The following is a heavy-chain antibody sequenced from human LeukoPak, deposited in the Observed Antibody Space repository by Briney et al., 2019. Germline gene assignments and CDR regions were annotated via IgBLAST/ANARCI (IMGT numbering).Heavy chain of an antibody. J-gene: IGHJ1*01. Sequence: GGSLRLSCAASGFTFSSYAMHWVRQAPGKGLEWVALISYDGGNQYYADSVKGRFTISRANSKNTLYLQMNSLRAEDTAVYYCAKGALYGAYENFQHWGQGTLVTVSS. D-gene: IGHD4-17*01. CDR3: AKGALYGAYENFQH. CDR2: ISYDGGNQ. V-gene: IGHV3-30*04. CDR1: GFTFSSYA.